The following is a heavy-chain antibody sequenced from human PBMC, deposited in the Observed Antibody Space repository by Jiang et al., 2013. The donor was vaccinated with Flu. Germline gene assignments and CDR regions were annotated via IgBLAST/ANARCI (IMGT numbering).Heavy chain of an antibody. Sequence: SGAEVKKPGSSVKVSCKASGGTFSSYAISWVRQAPGQGLEWMGGIIPIFGTANYAQKFQGRVTITADKSTSTAYMELSSLRSEDTAVYYCARGPTTISPAHWYFDLWGRGTLVTVSS. V-gene: IGHV1-69*06. D-gene: IGHD5-24*01. CDR2: IIPIFGTA. J-gene: IGHJ2*01. CDR3: ARGPTTISPAHWYFDL. CDR1: GGTFSSYA.